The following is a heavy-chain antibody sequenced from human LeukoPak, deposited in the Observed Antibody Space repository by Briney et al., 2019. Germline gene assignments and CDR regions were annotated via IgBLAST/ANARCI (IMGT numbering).Heavy chain of an antibody. V-gene: IGHV4-34*01. CDR2: INHSGST. CDR1: GGSFSGYY. J-gene: IGHJ6*03. CDR3: ARGGGQYYMDV. D-gene: IGHD4-11*01. Sequence: SETLSLTCAVYGGSFSGYYWSWIRQPPGKGLEWIGEINHSGSTNYNPSLKSRVTISVDTSKSQFSLRLSSVTAADTAVYYCARGGGQYYMDVWDKGTTVTVSS.